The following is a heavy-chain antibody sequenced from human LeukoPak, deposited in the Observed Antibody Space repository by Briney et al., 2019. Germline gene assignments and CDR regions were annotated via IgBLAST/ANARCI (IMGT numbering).Heavy chain of an antibody. Sequence: GASVTVSCKASGYTFTSYYMHWVRQAPGQGLEWMGIINPSGGSTSYAQKFQGRVTMTRDTSTSTVYMELSSLRSEDTAVYYCAREMGCSGGSCYSRYYGMDVWGQGTTVTVSS. V-gene: IGHV1-46*01. D-gene: IGHD2-15*01. CDR1: GYTFTSYY. CDR2: INPSGGST. CDR3: AREMGCSGGSCYSRYYGMDV. J-gene: IGHJ6*02.